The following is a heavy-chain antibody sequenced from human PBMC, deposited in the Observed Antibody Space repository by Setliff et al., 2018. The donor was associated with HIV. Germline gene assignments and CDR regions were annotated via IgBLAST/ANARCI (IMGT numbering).Heavy chain of an antibody. CDR3: ANGGSGGQFDH. CDR1: GGTFSSYA. Sequence: ASVKVSCKASGGTFSSYAITWVRQAPGQGPEWMGWINLVTGKTAYLQKFQGRVIITREISANTAYMEMSSLRSEDKAVYFCANGGSGGQFDHWGQGTLVTSPQ. CDR2: INLVTGKT. J-gene: IGHJ4*02. D-gene: IGHD3-16*01. V-gene: IGHV1-3*01.